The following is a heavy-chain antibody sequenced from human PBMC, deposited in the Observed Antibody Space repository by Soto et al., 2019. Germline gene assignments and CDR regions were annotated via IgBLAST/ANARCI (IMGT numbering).Heavy chain of an antibody. D-gene: IGHD3-22*01. V-gene: IGHV3-21*01. J-gene: IGHJ4*02. CDR1: GFTFSSYS. CDR2: ISSSSSYI. CDR3: ARDGSYYDSSGYYHFDY. Sequence: GGSLRLSCAASGFTFSSYSMNWVRQAPGKGPEWVSSISSSSSYIYYADSVKGRFTISRDNAKNSLYLQMNSLRAEDTAVYYCARDGSYYDSSGYYHFDYWGQGTLVTVSS.